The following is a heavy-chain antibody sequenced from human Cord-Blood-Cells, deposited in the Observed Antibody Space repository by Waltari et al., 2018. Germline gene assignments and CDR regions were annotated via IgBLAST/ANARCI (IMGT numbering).Heavy chain of an antibody. J-gene: IGHJ5*02. V-gene: IGHV3-23*01. Sequence: EVQLLGSGGGLVQPGGSLRLSCAASVFTFSSIAMSWVRQAQGKGLEWVSAISGSGSSTYYADSVKVRFTISRDNSKNTLYLQMNSLRSEDTAVYYCAKVNGYSSSWYWFDPWGQGTLVTVSS. CDR2: ISGSGSST. D-gene: IGHD6-13*01. CDR1: VFTFSSIA. CDR3: AKVNGYSSSWYWFDP.